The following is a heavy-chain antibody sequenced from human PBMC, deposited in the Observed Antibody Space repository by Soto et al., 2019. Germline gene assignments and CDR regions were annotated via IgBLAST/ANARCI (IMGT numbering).Heavy chain of an antibody. D-gene: IGHD5-18*01. CDR2: IDPRNGGT. CDR3: ARVLYRNVIHA. CDR1: GYIFSDYY. Sequence: QVQLVQSGSDVKKPGASFTVSCKASGYIFSDYYIPWVRQAPGQGLAWMGWIDPRNGGTKYAQKFQDRLTMTTDTSTSTAFLELRRLRLDDTAVFFCARVLYRNVIHAWGQGTLVTVSS. J-gene: IGHJ1*01. V-gene: IGHV1-2*02.